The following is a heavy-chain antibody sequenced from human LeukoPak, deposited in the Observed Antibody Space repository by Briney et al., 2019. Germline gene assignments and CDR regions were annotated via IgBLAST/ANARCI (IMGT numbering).Heavy chain of an antibody. D-gene: IGHD3-10*01. J-gene: IGHJ4*02. CDR3: ARDNSGVFDY. CDR2: IYYTGTT. Sequence: SETLSLTCTVTGGFISSGGYYWSWIRQFPGESLEWIGYIYYTGTTSYNPSLKTRLTLSVDTSKNQFSLRLSSVTAADTAVYYCARDNSGVFDYWGQGTLVNVSS. V-gene: IGHV4-31*03. CDR1: GGFISSGGYY.